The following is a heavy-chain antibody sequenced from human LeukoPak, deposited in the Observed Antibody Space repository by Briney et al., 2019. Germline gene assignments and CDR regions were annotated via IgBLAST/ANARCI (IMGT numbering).Heavy chain of an antibody. D-gene: IGHD5-18*01. V-gene: IGHV3-74*01. Sequence: GGSLRLSCAASGFTFTTYWMHWVRQAPGKGLVWVSHINSDGSITSYADSVKGRLTISRDNAKNTLYLQMNSLRAEDTAVYYCARDAVDTANAVWGQGTTVTVSS. CDR2: INSDGSIT. J-gene: IGHJ6*02. CDR3: ARDAVDTANAV. CDR1: GFTFTTYW.